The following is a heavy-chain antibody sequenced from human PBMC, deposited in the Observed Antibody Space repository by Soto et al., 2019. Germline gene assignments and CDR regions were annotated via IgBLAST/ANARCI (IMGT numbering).Heavy chain of an antibody. CDR1: GFTFSSYA. D-gene: IGHD5-12*01. Sequence: EVQLLESGGGLVQPGGSLRLSCAASGFTFSSYAMSWVRQAPGKGLEWVSAITGSGGSTYYADSVKGRFTISRDNSKNTLYLQMNSLRAEDTAGYYWAKDRNKWLRFDLAYWGQGTLVTVSS. V-gene: IGHV3-23*01. J-gene: IGHJ4*02. CDR2: ITGSGGST. CDR3: AKDRNKWLRFDLAY.